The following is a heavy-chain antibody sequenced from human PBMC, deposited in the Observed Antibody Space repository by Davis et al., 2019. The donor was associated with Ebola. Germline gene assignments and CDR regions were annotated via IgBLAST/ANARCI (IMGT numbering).Heavy chain of an antibody. J-gene: IGHJ6*02. CDR1: GGSISSSSYY. CDR2: IYYSGST. Sequence: MPSETLSLTCTVSGGSISSSSYYWSWIRQPPGKGLEWIGYIYYSGSTNYNPSLKSRVTISVDTSKNQFSLKLSSVTAADTAVYYCARGRGYSSSWSFYYYGMDVWGQGTAVTVSS. V-gene: IGHV4-61*05. D-gene: IGHD6-13*01. CDR3: ARGRGYSSSWSFYYYGMDV.